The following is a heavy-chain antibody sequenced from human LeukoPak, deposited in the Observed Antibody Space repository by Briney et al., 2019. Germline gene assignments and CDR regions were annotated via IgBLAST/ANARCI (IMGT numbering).Heavy chain of an antibody. D-gene: IGHD3-3*01. V-gene: IGHV1-3*01. J-gene: IGHJ5*02. CDR3: ARMYYDFWSGYVHWFDP. CDR1: GYTFTSYA. Sequence: GASVKASCKASGYTFTSYAMHWVRQAPGQRLEWMGWINAGNGNTKYSQKFQGRVTITRDTSASTAYMELSSLRSEDTAVYYCARMYYDFWSGYVHWFDPWGQGTLVTVSS. CDR2: INAGNGNT.